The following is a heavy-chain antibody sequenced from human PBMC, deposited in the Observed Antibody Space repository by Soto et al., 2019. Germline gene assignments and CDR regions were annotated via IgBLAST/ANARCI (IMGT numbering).Heavy chain of an antibody. CDR2: IDPNDSYT. Sequence: PGESLKISCKTSGYSFTSYWIIWVRQMPGKGLGWMGRIDPNDSYTNYSPSFQGHVTISADKSISTAFVQGTSLKAWDTAMYYSCGQGRGHGEYSFDYWGPGTLVTVSS. V-gene: IGHV5-10-1*01. CDR1: GYSFTSYW. J-gene: IGHJ4*02. D-gene: IGHD2-21*01. CDR3: CGQGRGHGEYSFDY.